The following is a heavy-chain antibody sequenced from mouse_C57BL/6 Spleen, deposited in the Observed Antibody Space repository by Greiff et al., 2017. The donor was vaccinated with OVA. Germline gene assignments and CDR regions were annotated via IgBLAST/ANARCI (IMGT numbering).Heavy chain of an antibody. CDR2: ISSGSSTI. Sequence: DVMLVESGGGLVKPGGSLQLSCAASGFTFSDYGMHWVRQAPEKGLEWVAYISSGSSTIYYADTVKGRFTISRDNAKNTLFLQMTSLRSEDTAMYYCARSGDYGSSYAMDYWGQGTSVTVSS. D-gene: IGHD1-1*01. V-gene: IGHV5-17*01. J-gene: IGHJ4*01. CDR3: ARSGDYGSSYAMDY. CDR1: GFTFSDYG.